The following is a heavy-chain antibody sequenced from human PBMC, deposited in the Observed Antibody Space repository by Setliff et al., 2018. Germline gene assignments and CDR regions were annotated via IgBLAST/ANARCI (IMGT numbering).Heavy chain of an antibody. V-gene: IGHV4-31*03. CDR3: ARVRWDRESFDI. D-gene: IGHD1-26*01. CDR1: GGSISSGGYS. CDR2: IYYSGST. J-gene: IGHJ3*02. Sequence: SETLSLTCTVSGGSISSGGYSWSWIRQHPGKGLEWIGYIYYSGSTYYNPSLKSRVTISVDTSKSQFSLNLTSVTAADTAIYYCARVRWDRESFDIWGQGTMVTV.